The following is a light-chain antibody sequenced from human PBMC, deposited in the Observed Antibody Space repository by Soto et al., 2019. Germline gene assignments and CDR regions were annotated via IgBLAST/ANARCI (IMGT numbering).Light chain of an antibody. CDR1: QSVSSK. Sequence: EMVMTQSPATLSVSPGERATLSCRASQSVSSKLAWYQQKPGQAPRLLIYDTSTRATGIPARFSGSGSGTEFTLTISCLQSEDFATYYCQQYYSYPWTFGQGTKVDIK. CDR2: DTS. V-gene: IGKV3-15*01. CDR3: QQYYSYPWT. J-gene: IGKJ1*01.